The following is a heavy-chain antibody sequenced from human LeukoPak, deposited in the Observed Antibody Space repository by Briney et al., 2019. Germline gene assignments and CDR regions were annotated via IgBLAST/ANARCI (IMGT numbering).Heavy chain of an antibody. D-gene: IGHD6-13*01. J-gene: IGHJ6*02. CDR3: ARGTRLSSSSWYYGMDV. CDR2: IKQDGSEK. Sequence: GGSLRLACAASGFTFSSYWMSWVRQAPGKGLEGVANIKQDGSEKYYVDSVKGRFTISRDNAKNSLYLQMNSLRAEDTAVYYCARGTRLSSSSWYYGMDVWGQGTTVTVSS. V-gene: IGHV3-7*01. CDR1: GFTFSSYW.